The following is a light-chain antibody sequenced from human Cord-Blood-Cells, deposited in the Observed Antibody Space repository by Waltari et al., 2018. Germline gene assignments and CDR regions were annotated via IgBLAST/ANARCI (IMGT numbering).Light chain of an antibody. J-gene: IGLJ3*02. CDR3: AAWHDNLSGPL. CDR1: SSNIGSNY. V-gene: IGLV1-47*03. Sequence: QSVLTQPPSASGTPGQRVTISCSGSSSNIGSNYVYWYQQLPGTAPKLLISRNNQRPSVVPDRFSGSNSGTSAYLAISRLWSEDDADYYCAAWHDNLSGPLFGRGTKLTLI. CDR2: RNN.